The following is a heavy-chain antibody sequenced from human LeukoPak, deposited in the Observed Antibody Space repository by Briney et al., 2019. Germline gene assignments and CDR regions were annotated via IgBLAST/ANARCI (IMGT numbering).Heavy chain of an antibody. J-gene: IGHJ4*02. D-gene: IGHD3-22*01. Sequence: GASAKVSCKASGYTFTGYYIQWVRQAPGQGLEWMGRINANSGGTNYAQKFQGRVTMTRDTSISTAYMELSRLRSDDTAIYYCARAGHYFDSSGYSNDYWGQGTLVTVSS. CDR3: ARAGHYFDSSGYSNDY. V-gene: IGHV1-2*06. CDR1: GYTFTGYY. CDR2: INANSGGT.